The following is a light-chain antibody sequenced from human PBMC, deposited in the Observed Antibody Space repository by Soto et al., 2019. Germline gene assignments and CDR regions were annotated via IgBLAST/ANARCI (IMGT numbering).Light chain of an antibody. CDR1: QSVRSS. Sequence: ETVMTQSPATLPVSPGERATLSCRASQSVRSSLAWYQQKPGQAPRLLIYGAFTRATGIPARFSGSGSGTEFTLTISSLQSEDFAVYYCQQYNNWPRTFGQGTKVDIK. CDR3: QQYNNWPRT. J-gene: IGKJ1*01. V-gene: IGKV3-15*01. CDR2: GAF.